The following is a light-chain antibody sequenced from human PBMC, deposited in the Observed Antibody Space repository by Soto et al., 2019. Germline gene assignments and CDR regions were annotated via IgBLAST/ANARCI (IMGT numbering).Light chain of an antibody. Sequence: VMTQSPATLSLSPGERATVSCRASQSVGGNSLAWYQQRPGQAPRLLIYDTSKRATGIPDRFSGSGSGTDFTLTISRLEPADFAVYYCQQYQNSPRTFGQGTKVDVK. CDR2: DTS. CDR1: QSVGGNS. V-gene: IGKV3-20*01. J-gene: IGKJ1*01. CDR3: QQYQNSPRT.